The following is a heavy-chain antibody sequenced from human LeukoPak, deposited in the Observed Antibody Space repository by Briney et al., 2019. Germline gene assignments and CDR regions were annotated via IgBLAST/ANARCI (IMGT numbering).Heavy chain of an antibody. CDR1: GFTFSSYA. Sequence: GGSLRLSCAASGFTFSSYAMHWVRQAPGKGLEWVAVISYDGSNKYYPDSVKGRFTISRDNSKNTLYLQMSSLRAEDTAVYYCARGRDSSGYYYTPDAFDIWGQGTMVTVSS. CDR2: ISYDGSNK. V-gene: IGHV3-30*04. CDR3: ARGRDSSGYYYTPDAFDI. D-gene: IGHD3-22*01. J-gene: IGHJ3*02.